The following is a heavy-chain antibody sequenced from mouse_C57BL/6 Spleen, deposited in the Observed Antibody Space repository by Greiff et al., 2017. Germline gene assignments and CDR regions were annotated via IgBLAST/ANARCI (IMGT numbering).Heavy chain of an antibody. V-gene: IGHV1-54*01. J-gene: IGHJ2*01. Sequence: QVQLQQSGAELVRPGTSVKVSCKASGYAFTNYLIEWVKQRPGQGLEWIGVINPGSGGTNYNEKFKGKATLTADKSSSTAYMQLSSLTSEDSAVYFCARSRTPYYFAYWGQGTTLTVSS. CDR1: GYAFTNYL. CDR2: INPGSGGT. D-gene: IGHD5-1*01. CDR3: ARSRTPYYFAY.